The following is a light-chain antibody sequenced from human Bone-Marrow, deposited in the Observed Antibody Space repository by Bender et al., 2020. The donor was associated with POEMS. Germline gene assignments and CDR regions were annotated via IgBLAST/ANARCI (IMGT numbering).Light chain of an antibody. J-gene: IGLJ1*01. Sequence: QSALTQPASVSESPGQSITISCTGTSSYVANYNLVSWYQHHPGKAPKLMIYDDDKRPSGVPDRFSGSKSDNTASLTVSGLQVEDEADYYCSSYAGSYNLGVFGTGTKVTVL. CDR1: SSYVANYNL. CDR2: DDD. CDR3: SSYAGSYNLGV. V-gene: IGLV2-8*01.